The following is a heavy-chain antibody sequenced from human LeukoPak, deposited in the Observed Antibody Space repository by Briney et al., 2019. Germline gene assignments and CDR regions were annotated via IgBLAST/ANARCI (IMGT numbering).Heavy chain of an antibody. J-gene: IGHJ4*02. CDR3: ASGGLVSRYSDH. D-gene: IGHD3-9*01. Sequence: KPSETLSLTCAVSGGSITSSTWWTWVRQPPGKGLEWIGEVFYSGSTNSNPSLKSRLTMSVDESKHEFSLRLTAVTAADTAVYYCASGGLVSRYSDHWGQGALVNVSP. CDR2: VFYSGST. CDR1: GGSITSSTW. V-gene: IGHV4-4*02.